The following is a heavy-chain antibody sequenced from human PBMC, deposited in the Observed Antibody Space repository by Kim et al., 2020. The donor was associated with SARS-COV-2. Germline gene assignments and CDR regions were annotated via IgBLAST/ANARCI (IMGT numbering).Heavy chain of an antibody. V-gene: IGHV4-4*07. Sequence: NSNPSLRRRVTRSVDTSKNQFSLRLNSVTAADAAVYYCARRYSNYWYFDLWGRGTLVTVSS. D-gene: IGHD4-4*01. J-gene: IGHJ2*01. CDR3: ARRYSNYWYFDL.